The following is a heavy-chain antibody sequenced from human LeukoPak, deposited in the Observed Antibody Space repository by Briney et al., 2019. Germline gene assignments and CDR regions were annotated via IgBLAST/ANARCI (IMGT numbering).Heavy chain of an antibody. CDR1: GYTFTSYG. Sequence: GASVKVSCKASGYTFTSYGISWVRQAPGQGLEWMGWISAYNGDTNYAQKLQGRVTMTTDTSTSTAYMELRSLRSDDTAVYYCARDVGDDFWSGYPDYGMDVWGQGTTVTVSS. CDR2: ISAYNGDT. D-gene: IGHD3-3*01. CDR3: ARDVGDDFWSGYPDYGMDV. J-gene: IGHJ6*02. V-gene: IGHV1-18*01.